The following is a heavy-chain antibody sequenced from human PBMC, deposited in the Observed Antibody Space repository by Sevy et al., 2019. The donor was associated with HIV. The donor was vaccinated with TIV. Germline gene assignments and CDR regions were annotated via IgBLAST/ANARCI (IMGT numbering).Heavy chain of an antibody. Sequence: GGSLRLSCAASGFTFSSYAMSWVRQAPGKGLEWVSAISGSGGSTYYADSVKGRFTISRDNSKNTLYLQMNSLRAEDMAIYYCAKSLSITIFGVVIPGFDYWGQGTLVTVSS. D-gene: IGHD3-3*01. CDR1: GFTFSSYA. CDR3: AKSLSITIFGVVIPGFDY. CDR2: ISGSGGST. J-gene: IGHJ4*02. V-gene: IGHV3-23*01.